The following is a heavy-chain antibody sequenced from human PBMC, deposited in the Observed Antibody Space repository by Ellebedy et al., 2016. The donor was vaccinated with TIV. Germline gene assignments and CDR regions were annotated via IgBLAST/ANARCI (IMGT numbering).Heavy chain of an antibody. D-gene: IGHD2-2*01. V-gene: IGHV3-33*01. CDR2: IWYDGSNK. CDR1: GFTFSSYG. J-gene: IGHJ4*02. CDR3: ARGGPGSSNPPDY. Sequence: GETLKISCAASGFTFSSYGMHWFRQAPGEELEWVAVIWYDGSNKYYANSVKGRFTLSRDNSENTLSLQMNSLRAEDTAVYYCARGGPGSSNPPDYWGQGTLVTVSS.